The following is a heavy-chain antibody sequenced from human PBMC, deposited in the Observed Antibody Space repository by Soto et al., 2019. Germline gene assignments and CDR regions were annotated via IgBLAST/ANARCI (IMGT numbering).Heavy chain of an antibody. CDR1: GFTFNTYA. D-gene: IGHD1-26*01. CDR2: VSGSGGSI. Sequence: GGSLRLSCAGSGFTFNTYAMNWVRQAPGKGLEWVSTVSGSGGSIFYAESVKGRFTIARDNSRSTVYLRISSLRADDSAVYYCARDGGGASYPYYYYAFDVWGQGTTVTVSS. J-gene: IGHJ6*02. CDR3: ARDGGGASYPYYYYAFDV. V-gene: IGHV3-23*01.